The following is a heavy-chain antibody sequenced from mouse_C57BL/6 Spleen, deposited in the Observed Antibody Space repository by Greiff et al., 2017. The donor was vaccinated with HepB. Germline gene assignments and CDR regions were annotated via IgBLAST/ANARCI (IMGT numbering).Heavy chain of an antibody. CDR2: IYPGNSDT. J-gene: IGHJ3*01. D-gene: IGHD2-2*01. Sequence: VQLQQSGTVLARPGASVKMSCTTSGYTFTSYWMHWVKQRPGQGLEWIGAIYPGNSDTSYNQKFKGKAKLTAVTSASTAYMELSSLTTEDSAVYYCTRRVGYDGAGFAYWGQGTLVTVSA. CDR3: TRRVGYDGAGFAY. CDR1: GYTFTSYW. V-gene: IGHV1-5*01.